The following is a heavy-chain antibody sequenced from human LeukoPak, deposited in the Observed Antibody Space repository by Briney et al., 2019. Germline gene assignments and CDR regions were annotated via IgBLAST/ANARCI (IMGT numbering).Heavy chain of an antibody. Sequence: SETLSLTCAVSGGSISGSYWNWVRQPAEKGLEWIGRIYTSGSTNYNPSLKSRVTMSVDTSKNQFSLKLSSVTAADTAVYYCARDALYCSSSSCYRYWYFDLWGRGTLVTVSS. J-gene: IGHJ2*01. CDR2: IYTSGST. D-gene: IGHD2-2*01. V-gene: IGHV4-4*07. CDR3: ARDALYCSSSSCYRYWYFDL. CDR1: GGSISGSY.